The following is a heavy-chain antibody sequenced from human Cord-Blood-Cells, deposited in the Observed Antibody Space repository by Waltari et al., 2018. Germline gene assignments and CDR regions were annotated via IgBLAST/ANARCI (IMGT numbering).Heavy chain of an antibody. J-gene: IGHJ6*02. CDR2: INAGNGNT. D-gene: IGHD6-13*01. V-gene: IGHV1-3*01. Sequence: QVQFVQSGAEVKKPGASLKVSCKVSGYTFTSSAMHWVPQSPGQRLEWWGWINAGNGNTKDSQKFQGKVSFTRDTSASTAYMELSSLRSEDTAVYYCATTPPGQQQPIYGMDVWDQGTTVTVSS. CDR1: GYTFTSSA. CDR3: ATTPPGQQQPIYGMDV.